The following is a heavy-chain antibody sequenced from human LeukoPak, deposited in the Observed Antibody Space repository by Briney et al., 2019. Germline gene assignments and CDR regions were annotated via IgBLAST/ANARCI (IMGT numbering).Heavy chain of an antibody. CDR1: GFTFSDYW. CDR2: INTDGTFT. J-gene: IGHJ4*02. D-gene: IGHD1-26*01. V-gene: IGHV3-74*01. Sequence: GGSLRLSCETSGFTFSDYWMHWVRHAPGKGLEWDSPINTDGTFTRYPDSGQGRFTISRDTAKHTPLLQMNSLRAEDTAVYYCAREAKVGGALQYWGQGTLVTVSS. CDR3: AREAKVGGALQY.